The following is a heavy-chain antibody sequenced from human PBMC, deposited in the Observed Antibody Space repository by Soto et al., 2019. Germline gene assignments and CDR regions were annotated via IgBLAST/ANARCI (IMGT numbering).Heavy chain of an antibody. CDR2: IYYSGST. J-gene: IGHJ4*02. V-gene: IGHV4-59*11. CDR1: GGSISSHY. CDR3: ARASKKTGVLMPIFGVVPCWFDY. D-gene: IGHD3-3*01. Sequence: PSETLSLTCTVSGGSISSHYWSWIRQPPGKGLEWIGYIYYSGSTNYSPSLTSRATISVDTSKTQFSRTLSSVTAADTAVYYCARASKKTGVLMPIFGVVPCWFDYWGQGTQVTVSS.